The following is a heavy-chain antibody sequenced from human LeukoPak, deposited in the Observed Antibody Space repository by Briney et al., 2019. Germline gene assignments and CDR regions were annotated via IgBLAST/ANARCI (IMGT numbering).Heavy chain of an antibody. V-gene: IGHV3-23*01. D-gene: IGHD3-22*01. CDR3: AKEMYYYDSSGYYYERFDY. J-gene: IGHJ4*02. CDR1: GFTFSGYA. Sequence: GGSLRLSCAASGFTFSGYAMSWVRQAPGKGLEWVSGISGSGDSTYFADSVKGRFIIPRDNSKNTLYLQMNSLRAEDTAVYYCAKEMYYYDSSGYYYERFDYWGQGTLVTVSS. CDR2: ISGSGDST.